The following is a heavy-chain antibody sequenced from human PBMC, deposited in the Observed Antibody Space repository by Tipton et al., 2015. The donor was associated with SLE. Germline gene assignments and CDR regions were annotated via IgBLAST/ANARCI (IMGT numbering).Heavy chain of an antibody. CDR1: GGSLSSYY. Sequence: TLSLTCTVSGGSLSSYYWSWIRQPAGKGLEWIGRIYASGSTEYNPSLKNRVTISVDPSKNQFSLRLTSLTAADTAVYYCARVVYSFSDAFDIWGQGTLVTVSS. CDR2: IYASGST. J-gene: IGHJ3*02. CDR3: ARVVYSFSDAFDI. V-gene: IGHV4-4*07. D-gene: IGHD6-13*01.